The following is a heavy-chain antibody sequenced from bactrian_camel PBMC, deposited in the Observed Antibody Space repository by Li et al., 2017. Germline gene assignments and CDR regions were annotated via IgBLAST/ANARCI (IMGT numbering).Heavy chain of an antibody. J-gene: IGHJ4*01. CDR2: IYTDGST. CDR1: GYSFRSNC. V-gene: IGHV3S9*01. Sequence: HVQLVESGGGSVQAGGTLRLSCAASGYSFRSNCMGWFRQVPGKEREGVASIYTDGSTYYADSVKGRFAISKDNAKNTLYLQMNSLKPEDTAVYYCQSKGSYGHWSYAGRGTQVTVS. D-gene: IGHD1*01.